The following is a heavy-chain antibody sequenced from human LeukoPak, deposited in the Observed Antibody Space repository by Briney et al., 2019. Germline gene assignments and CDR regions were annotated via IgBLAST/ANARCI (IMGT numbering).Heavy chain of an antibody. V-gene: IGHV3-48*01. CDR2: ITSSSTV. J-gene: IGHJ3*02. D-gene: IGHD3-3*01. Sequence: PGGSLRLSCAASGFTFSNYSMNWVRQAPGKGLEWVSYITSSSTVYYAGSVKGRFTISRDNSKNTLYLQMNSLRAEDTAVYYCARTGVVHDAFDIWGQGTMVTVSS. CDR3: ARTGVVHDAFDI. CDR1: GFTFSNYS.